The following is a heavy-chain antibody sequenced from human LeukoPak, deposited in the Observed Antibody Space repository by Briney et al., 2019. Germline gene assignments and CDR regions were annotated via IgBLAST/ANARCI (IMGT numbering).Heavy chain of an antibody. V-gene: IGHV1-46*01. Sequence: ASVKVSCKASGYTFTGYYMHWVRQAPGQGLEWMGIINPSGGGTSYAQKFQGRVTMTRDMSTSTVYMELSSLRSEDTAVYYCASNRWEATLTFDYWGQGTLVTVSS. CDR2: INPSGGGT. D-gene: IGHD1-26*01. CDR1: GYTFTGYY. CDR3: ASNRWEATLTFDY. J-gene: IGHJ4*02.